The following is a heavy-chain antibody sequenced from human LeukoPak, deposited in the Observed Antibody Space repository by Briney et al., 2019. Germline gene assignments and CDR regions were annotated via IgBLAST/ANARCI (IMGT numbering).Heavy chain of an antibody. V-gene: IGHV3-33*08. D-gene: IGHD1-26*01. CDR2: IWYDGSNK. J-gene: IGHJ6*02. CDR3: ARERDRSLGDV. Sequence: GGSLRLSCEASGFSLSISGMNWVRQAPGKGLQWVAVIWYDGSNKYYADSVQGRFTISRDNSKNTLSLQMNSLRAEDTAVYYCARERDRSLGDVWGQGTTVIVSS. CDR1: GFSLSISG.